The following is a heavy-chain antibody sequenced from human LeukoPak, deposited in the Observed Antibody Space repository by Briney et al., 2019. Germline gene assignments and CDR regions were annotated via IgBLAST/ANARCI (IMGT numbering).Heavy chain of an antibody. CDR3: AKERGVGYSYGYRFDY. Sequence: GGSLRLSCAASGFTFSSHAMSWVRQAPGKGLEWVSAISGSGGSTYYADSVKGRFTISRDNSKNTLYLQMNSLRAEDTAVYYCAKERGVGYSYGYRFDYWGQGTLVIVSS. J-gene: IGHJ4*02. CDR2: ISGSGGST. D-gene: IGHD5-18*01. V-gene: IGHV3-23*01. CDR1: GFTFSSHA.